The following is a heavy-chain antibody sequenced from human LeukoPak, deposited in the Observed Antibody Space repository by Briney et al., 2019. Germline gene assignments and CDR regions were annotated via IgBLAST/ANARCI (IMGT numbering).Heavy chain of an antibody. CDR2: IYHSGST. D-gene: IGHD3-22*01. J-gene: IGHJ4*02. V-gene: IGHV4-38-2*02. Sequence: SETLSLTCTVSGYSINNGYYWGWIRQPPGKGLEWIGSIYHSGSTYYKPSLQSRVTISVDTSKNQFSLKLSSVTAADTAVYYCARAKDYYDSSGYCFDYWGQGTLVTVSS. CDR3: ARAKDYYDSSGYCFDY. CDR1: GYSINNGYY.